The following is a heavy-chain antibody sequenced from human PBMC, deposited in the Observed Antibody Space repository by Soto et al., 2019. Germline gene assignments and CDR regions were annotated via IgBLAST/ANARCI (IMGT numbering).Heavy chain of an antibody. CDR1: GGTFSSYA. CDR3: ARDLGYSSGWGILGYFDY. D-gene: IGHD6-19*01. J-gene: IGHJ4*02. V-gene: IGHV1-69*13. Sequence: ASVKVSCKASGGTFSSYAISWVRQAPGQGLEWMGGIIPIFGTANYAQKSQGRVTITADESTSTAYMELSSLRSEDTAVYYCARDLGYSSGWGILGYFDYWGQGTLVTVSS. CDR2: IIPIFGTA.